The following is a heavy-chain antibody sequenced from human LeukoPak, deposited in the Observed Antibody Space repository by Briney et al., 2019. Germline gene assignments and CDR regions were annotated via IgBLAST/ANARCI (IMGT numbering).Heavy chain of an antibody. J-gene: IGHJ6*03. CDR1: GSTFSSYS. CDR3: AREEWLAADTYMDV. D-gene: IGHD6-19*01. Sequence: SGGSLRLSCAASGSTFSSYSMNWVRQAPGKGLEWVSYISSSSSTIYYADSVKGRFTISRDNAKNSLYLQMNSLRAEDTAVYYCAREEWLAADTYMDVWGKGTTVTVSS. V-gene: IGHV3-48*04. CDR2: ISSSSSTI.